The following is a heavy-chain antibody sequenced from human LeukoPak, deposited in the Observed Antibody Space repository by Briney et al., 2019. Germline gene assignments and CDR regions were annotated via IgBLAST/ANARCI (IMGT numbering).Heavy chain of an antibody. CDR1: GFTFSSYW. D-gene: IGHD2-2*01. Sequence: GGSLRLSCAASGFTFSSYWMHWARQAPGKGLVWVSRINSDGSSTSYADSVKGRFTISRDNAKNTLYLQMNSLRAEDTAVYYCARVPPPSSTSFTFDYWGQGTLVTVSS. CDR3: ARVPPPSSTSFTFDY. V-gene: IGHV3-74*01. CDR2: INSDGSST. J-gene: IGHJ4*02.